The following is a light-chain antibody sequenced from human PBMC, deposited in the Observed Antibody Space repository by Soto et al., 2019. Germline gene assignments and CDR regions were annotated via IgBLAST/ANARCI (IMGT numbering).Light chain of an antibody. Sequence: DIQMTQSPSTLSASVGDRVTITCRASQSISSWLAWYQQKPGKAPKLLIYDASSLEGGVPSRFSGSGSGTEFTLTISSLQPDDFATYYCQQYNSYGTFGGGTKVEIK. CDR2: DAS. J-gene: IGKJ4*01. CDR3: QQYNSYGT. V-gene: IGKV1-5*01. CDR1: QSISSW.